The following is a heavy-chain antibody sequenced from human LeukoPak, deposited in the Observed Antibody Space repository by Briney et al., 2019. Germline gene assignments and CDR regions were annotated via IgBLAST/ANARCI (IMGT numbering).Heavy chain of an antibody. CDR1: GGSISSGGYS. D-gene: IGHD1-1*01. CDR3: ARGNSSRYFDY. J-gene: IGHJ4*02. Sequence: SETLSLTCAVSGGSISSGGYSWSWIRQPPGKGLEWIGYIYHSGSTYYNPSLKSRVTISVDRSKNQSSLKLSSVTAADTAVYYCARGNSSRYFDYWGQGTLVTVSS. CDR2: IYHSGST. V-gene: IGHV4-30-2*01.